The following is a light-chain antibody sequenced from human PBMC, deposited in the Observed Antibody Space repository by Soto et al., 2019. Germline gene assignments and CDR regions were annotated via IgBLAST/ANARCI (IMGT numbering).Light chain of an antibody. CDR1: QNIGSN. CDR2: GAS. J-gene: IGKJ1*01. Sequence: EIVMTQSPATLSVSPGERATLSCRASQNIGSNLVRYQQIPGQAPRLLIYGASTRATGIPARFSGSGSGTEFTLTISSLQSEDFAVYYCQQYDNWPPWTFGQGTKVEVK. CDR3: QQYDNWPPWT. V-gene: IGKV3-15*01.